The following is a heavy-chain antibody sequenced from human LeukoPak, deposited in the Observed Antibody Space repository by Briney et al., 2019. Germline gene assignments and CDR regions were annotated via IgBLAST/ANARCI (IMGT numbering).Heavy chain of an antibody. D-gene: IGHD5-18*01. CDR2: IKEDGSDQ. J-gene: IGHJ5*02. CDR3: ARDQYNYGYVSWFDP. V-gene: IGHV3-7*01. CDR1: GFTFSSYW. Sequence: GGSLRLSCAASGFTFSSYWMSWVRHIPGKGLEWLANIKEDGSDQYYVDSVKGRFTISRDSAKNSLYLQMNSLRVEDTAVYYCARDQYNYGYVSWFDPWGQGTLVTVSS.